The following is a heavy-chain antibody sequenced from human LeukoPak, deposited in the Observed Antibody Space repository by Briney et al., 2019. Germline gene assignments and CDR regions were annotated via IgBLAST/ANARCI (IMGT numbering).Heavy chain of an antibody. Sequence: GGSLRLSCAASGFTSRSYWMSWVRQAPGKGLEWVANINADGSETYYVDSVKGRFAISRDNARNSLYLHMNSLRAEDTALYYCARDPDPGTADYWGQGTLVTVSS. J-gene: IGHJ4*02. CDR3: ARDPDPGTADY. CDR2: INADGSET. V-gene: IGHV3-7*01. D-gene: IGHD1-7*01. CDR1: GFTSRSYW.